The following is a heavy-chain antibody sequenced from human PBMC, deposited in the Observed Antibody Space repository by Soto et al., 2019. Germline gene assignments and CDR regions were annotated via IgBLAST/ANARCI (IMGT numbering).Heavy chain of an antibody. CDR2: INPNSGGT. V-gene: IGHV1-2*04. CDR3: ARGAKDDGSSWYHPINIYYYYYGMDV. D-gene: IGHD6-13*01. Sequence: GASVKVSCKASGYTFTGYYMHWVRQAPGQGLEWMGWINPNSGGTNYAQKFQGWVTMTRDTSISTAYMELSRLRSDDTAVYYCARGAKDDGSSWYHPINIYYYYYGMDVWGQGTTVTVTS. CDR1: GYTFTGYY. J-gene: IGHJ6*02.